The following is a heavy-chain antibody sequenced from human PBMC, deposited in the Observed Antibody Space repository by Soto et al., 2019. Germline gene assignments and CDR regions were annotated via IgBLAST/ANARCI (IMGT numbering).Heavy chain of an antibody. CDR2: IRSGGNT. Sequence: GGSLRLSCAASGFTVSTDWMYWVRQAPGKGLEWVSVIRSGGNTYYADSVEGRFTISRDNSKNMVYLQMNSLRAEDTAVYYCVRENYYYGMDVWGQGTTVTVSS. V-gene: IGHV3-66*01. J-gene: IGHJ6*02. CDR3: VRENYYYGMDV. CDR1: GFTVSTDW.